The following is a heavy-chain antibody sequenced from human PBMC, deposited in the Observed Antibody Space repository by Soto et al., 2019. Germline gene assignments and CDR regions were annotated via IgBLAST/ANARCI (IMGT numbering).Heavy chain of an antibody. CDR3: AKCRWYSSSSFGPGVGMDV. V-gene: IGHV3-23*01. CDR2: ISGSGGSS. CDR1: GFTFSSYA. D-gene: IGHD6-6*01. Sequence: QTGGSLRLSCAASGFTFSSYAMSWVRQAPGKGLEWVSTISGSGGSSYYADSVKGRFTISRDNSKNTLYLQMNSLRAEDTAVFYCAKCRWYSSSSFGPGVGMDVWGQGTTVTVSS. J-gene: IGHJ6*02.